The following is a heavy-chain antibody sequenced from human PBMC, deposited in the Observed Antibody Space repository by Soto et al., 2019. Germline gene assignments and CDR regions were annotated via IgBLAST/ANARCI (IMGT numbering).Heavy chain of an antibody. CDR2: IYYSGST. CDR3: ASFHADYEYIFDS. J-gene: IGHJ4*02. V-gene: IGHV4-59*01. D-gene: IGHD3-16*01. CDR1: GGSISRYH. Sequence: SSETLSLTCTVSGGSISRYHWSWIRQSPGKGLEWIGYIYYSGSTYYNPSLKRRVAISVDTSKNQFSLKLSSVTAADTAVYYCASFHADYEYIFDSWGQGTLVTVSS.